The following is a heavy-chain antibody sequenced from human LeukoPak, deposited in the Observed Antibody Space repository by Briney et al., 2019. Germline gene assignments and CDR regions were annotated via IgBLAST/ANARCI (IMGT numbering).Heavy chain of an antibody. V-gene: IGHV5-51*01. CDR2: IYLGDSDT. CDR1: GYNFTRYW. Sequence: GESLKISCKGSGYNFTRYWIGWVRQMPGKGLEWMGIIYLGDSDTRYSPSFQGQVTISADKSISTAYLQWSSLKASDTAMYYCARGRMGVITGTTDGFDYWGQGTLVTVSS. CDR3: ARGRMGVITGTTDGFDY. J-gene: IGHJ4*02. D-gene: IGHD1-20*01.